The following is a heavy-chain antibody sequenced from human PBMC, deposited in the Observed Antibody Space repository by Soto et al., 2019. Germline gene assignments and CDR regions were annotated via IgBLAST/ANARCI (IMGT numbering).Heavy chain of an antibody. Sequence: PGESLKISCNGSGYSFTSYWIGWVRQMPGKGLEWMGIIYPGDSDTRYSPSFQGQVTISADKSISTAYLQWSSLKASDTAMYYCARPLEYSGSYLGYWGQGTLVTVSS. CDR1: GYSFTSYW. CDR3: ARPLEYSGSYLGY. V-gene: IGHV5-51*01. CDR2: IYPGDSDT. J-gene: IGHJ4*02. D-gene: IGHD1-26*01.